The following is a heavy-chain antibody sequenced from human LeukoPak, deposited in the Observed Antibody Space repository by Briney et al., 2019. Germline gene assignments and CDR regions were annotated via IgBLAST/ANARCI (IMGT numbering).Heavy chain of an antibody. CDR1: GYTFTDYY. V-gene: IGHV1-2*02. CDR2: INPNSGGT. J-gene: IGHJ1*01. CDR3: ARGEDYEYFQQ. Sequence: ASVKVSCKASGYTFTDYYIPLVRQAPGQGLEWMGWINPNSGGTNYAQKFQGRVTMTRDTSISTAYTELSRLRPDDTAVYYCARGEDYEYFQQWGQGTLVTVSS. D-gene: IGHD4-11*01.